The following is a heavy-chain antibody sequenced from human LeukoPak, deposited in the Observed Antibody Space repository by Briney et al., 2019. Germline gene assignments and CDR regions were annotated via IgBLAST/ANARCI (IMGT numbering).Heavy chain of an antibody. CDR1: GGSISSYY. Sequence: SETLSLTCTVSGGSISSYYWSWIRQPPGKGLEWIGYIYYSGSTNYNPSLKSRVTISVDTSKNQCSLKLSSVTAADTAVYYCARAYSSSWYFNWFDPWGQGTLVTVSS. CDR3: ARAYSSSWYFNWFDP. J-gene: IGHJ5*02. CDR2: IYYSGST. V-gene: IGHV4-59*08. D-gene: IGHD6-13*01.